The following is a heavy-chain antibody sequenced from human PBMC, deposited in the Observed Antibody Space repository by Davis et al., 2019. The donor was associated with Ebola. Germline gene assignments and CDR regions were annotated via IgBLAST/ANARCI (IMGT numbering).Heavy chain of an antibody. J-gene: IGHJ6*04. CDR2: MNPNSGNT. Sequence: GGSLRLSCKASGYTFTSYDINWVRQATGRGLEWMGWMNPNSGNTGYAQKFQGRVTMTRNTSISTAYMELSSLRSEDTAVYYCARGTLWFGELLATSYGMDVWGKRTTVTVSS. CDR3: ARGTLWFGELLATSYGMDV. V-gene: IGHV1-8*01. CDR1: GYTFTSYD. D-gene: IGHD3-10*01.